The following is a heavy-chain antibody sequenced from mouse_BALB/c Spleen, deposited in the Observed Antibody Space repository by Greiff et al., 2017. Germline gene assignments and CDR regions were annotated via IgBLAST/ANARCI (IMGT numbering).Heavy chain of an antibody. CDR1: GFNIKDYY. J-gene: IGHJ3*01. CDR2: IDPENGNT. D-gene: IGHD3-1*01. CDR3: ARAARATSFAY. Sequence: DVKLQESGAELVRPGALVKLSCKASGFNIKDYYMHWVKQRPEQGLEWIGWIDPENGNTIYDPKFQGKASITADTSSNTAYLQLSSLTSEDTAVYYCARAARATSFAYWGQGTLVTVSA. V-gene: IGHV14-1*02.